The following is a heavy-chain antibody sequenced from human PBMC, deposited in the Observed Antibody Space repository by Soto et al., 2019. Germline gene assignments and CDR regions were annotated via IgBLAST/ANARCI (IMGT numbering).Heavy chain of an antibody. J-gene: IGHJ4*02. Sequence: QVQLVESGGGVVQPGRSLRLSCAASGFTFSSYAMHWVRQAPGKGLGRVAVISNDGSNKYYADSVKGRFTISRDNSKNTLYLQMNSLRAEDTAVYYCARDPMGRYYGSGSYYFDYWGQGTLVTVSS. CDR3: ARDPMGRYYGSGSYYFDY. CDR1: GFTFSSYA. V-gene: IGHV3-30-3*01. CDR2: ISNDGSNK. D-gene: IGHD3-10*01.